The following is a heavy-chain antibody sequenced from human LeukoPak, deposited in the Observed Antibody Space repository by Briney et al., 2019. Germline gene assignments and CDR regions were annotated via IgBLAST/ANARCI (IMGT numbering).Heavy chain of an antibody. CDR1: GITFSKYA. Sequence: GGSLRLSCAASGITFSKYAMSWVRQAPGKGLEWVSYISSSGSTIYYADSVKGRFTISRDSAKNSLYLQMNSLRAEDTAVYYCARDSKDYFDYWGQGTLVTVSS. J-gene: IGHJ4*02. V-gene: IGHV3-48*03. CDR3: ARDSKDYFDY. CDR2: ISSSGSTI.